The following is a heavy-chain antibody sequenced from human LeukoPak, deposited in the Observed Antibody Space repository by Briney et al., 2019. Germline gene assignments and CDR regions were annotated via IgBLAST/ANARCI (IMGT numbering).Heavy chain of an antibody. J-gene: IGHJ4*02. CDR3: AKKGAVAL. V-gene: IGHV3-23*01. D-gene: IGHD6-19*01. Sequence: QPGRSLRLSCAATGFTFSSYAMSSVILAPGKGLEWVSAIVGSGGTTYYTDSVKGRFTISRDNSKNTLYLQMNSLRAEDTAVYYCAKKGAVALWGRGTLVTVSS. CDR2: IVGSGGTT. CDR1: GFTFSSYA.